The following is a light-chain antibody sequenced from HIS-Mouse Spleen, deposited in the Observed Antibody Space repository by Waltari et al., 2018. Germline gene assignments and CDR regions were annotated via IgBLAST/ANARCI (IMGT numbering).Light chain of an antibody. V-gene: IGLV2-23*01. CDR1: SSDVGSYNL. J-gene: IGLJ3*02. Sequence: QSALTQPASVSGSPGQSITISCTGTSSDVGSYNLVSWYQQHPGKAPKLTIYEGSKRRSGVSNRFSGSKSGNTASLTISGLQAEDEADYYCCSYAGSSTWVFGGGTKLTVL. CDR3: CSYAGSSTWV. CDR2: EGS.